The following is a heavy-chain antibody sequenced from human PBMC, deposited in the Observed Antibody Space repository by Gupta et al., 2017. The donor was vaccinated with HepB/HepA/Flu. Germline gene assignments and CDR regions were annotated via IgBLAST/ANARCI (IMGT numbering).Heavy chain of an antibody. CDR3: AKGAGYNFYYFDY. Sequence: QVQLVESGGGAVQPGRFLSFSCAASGFYFDRYGMHWVRQAPGKGLEWVGVISYEGSQKFYADSVKGRFTISRDNLRNTLYLQMNNLRHEDTAIYYCAKGAGYNFYYFDYWGRGTLVTVSS. D-gene: IGHD5-24*01. CDR1: GFYFDRYG. J-gene: IGHJ4*02. CDR2: ISYEGSQK. V-gene: IGHV3-30*18.